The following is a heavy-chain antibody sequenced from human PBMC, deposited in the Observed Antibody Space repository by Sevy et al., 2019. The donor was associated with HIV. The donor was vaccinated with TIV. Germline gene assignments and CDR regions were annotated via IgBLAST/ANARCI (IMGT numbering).Heavy chain of an antibody. D-gene: IGHD5-12*01. CDR3: ARGVEMATIIYYYYMDV. V-gene: IGHV4-59*01. J-gene: IGHJ6*03. CDR1: GGSISSYY. CDR2: IYYSGST. Sequence: SETLSLTCTVSGGSISSYYWSWIRQPPGKGLEWIGYIYYSGSTNYNPSLKSRVTISVDTSKNQFSLKLSSVTAADTTVYYCARGVEMATIIYYYYMDVWGKGTTVTVSS.